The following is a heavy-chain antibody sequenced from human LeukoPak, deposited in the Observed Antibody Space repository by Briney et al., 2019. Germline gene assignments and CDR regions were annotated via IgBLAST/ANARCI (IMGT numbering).Heavy chain of an antibody. CDR2: IYYSGST. J-gene: IGHJ6*03. CDR3: ASGGNRFWYYYYMDV. D-gene: IGHD1-14*01. CDR1: GGSISSSSYY. Sequence: SETLSLTCTVSGGSISSSSYYWGWIRQPPGKGLEWIGSIYYSGSTNYNPSLKSRVTISVDTSKNQFSLKLSSVTAADTAVYYCASGGNRFWYYYYMDVWGKGTTVTVSS. V-gene: IGHV4-39*07.